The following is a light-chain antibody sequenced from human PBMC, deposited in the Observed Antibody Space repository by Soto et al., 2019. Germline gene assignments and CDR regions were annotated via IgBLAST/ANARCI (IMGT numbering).Light chain of an antibody. CDR3: CSFTSITTYV. J-gene: IGLJ1*01. CDR2: EVS. Sequence: QSVLTQPASVSGSLGQSITISCTGTSSDVGAYNYVSWYQQQPGKAPKLMISEVSNRPSGVSNRFSGSKSGNTAPLIISGLQAEDEADYYCCSFTSITTYVFGTGTKVTVL. V-gene: IGLV2-14*01. CDR1: SSDVGAYNY.